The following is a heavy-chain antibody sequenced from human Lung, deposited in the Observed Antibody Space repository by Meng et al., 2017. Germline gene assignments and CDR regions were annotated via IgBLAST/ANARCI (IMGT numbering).Heavy chain of an antibody. CDR2: ISVKNGEA. J-gene: IGHJ2*01. CDR1: GHIFTNYD. CDR3: ARYVPNGSFWYFDF. D-gene: IGHD6-13*01. V-gene: IGHV1-18*01. Sequence: QVQLVQSGADAKKPGASMKVSCKAYGHIFTNYDISWVRQAPGQGLEWMGWISVKNGEAKYPQNFQGRVTMTTDTTTSTAYMELRSLTSDDTAVYYCARYVPNGSFWYFDFWGRGTLVTVSS.